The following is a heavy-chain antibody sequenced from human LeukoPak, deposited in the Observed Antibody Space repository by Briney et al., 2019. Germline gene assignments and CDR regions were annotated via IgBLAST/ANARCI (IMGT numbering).Heavy chain of an antibody. D-gene: IGHD3-22*01. CDR1: GYTFSSYA. J-gene: IGHJ6*02. V-gene: IGHV1-69*13. CDR2: IIPIFGTA. Sequence: ASVKVSCKASGYTFSSYAISWVRQAPGQGLEWMGGIIPIFGTANYAQKFQGRVTITADESTSTAYMELSSLRSEDTAVYYCARVGPYDSSGYYPYYYYGMDVRGQGTTVTVSS. CDR3: ARVGPYDSSGYYPYYYYGMDV.